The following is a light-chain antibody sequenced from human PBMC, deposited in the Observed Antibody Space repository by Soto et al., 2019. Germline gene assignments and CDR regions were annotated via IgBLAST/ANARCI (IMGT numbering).Light chain of an antibody. CDR1: QSISNS. Sequence: DIQMTQSPSSLSASIGDRVTITCRASQSISNSLNWYQLKPGQAPKLLIYAASSLQSGVPSRFSGSGSGTDFTLTISSPQPEDFATYFCQQSYSTPVTFGQGTKLEIK. J-gene: IGKJ2*01. V-gene: IGKV1-39*01. CDR2: AAS. CDR3: QQSYSTPVT.